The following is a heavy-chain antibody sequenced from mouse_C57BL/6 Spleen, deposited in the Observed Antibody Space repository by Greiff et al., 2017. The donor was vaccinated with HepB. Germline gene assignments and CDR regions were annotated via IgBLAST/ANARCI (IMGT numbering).Heavy chain of an antibody. V-gene: IGHV1-61*01. CDR1: GYTFTSYW. D-gene: IGHD1-1*01. J-gene: IGHJ4*01. Sequence: QVQLQQSGAELVRPGSSVKLSCKASGYTFTSYWMDWVKQRPGQGLEWIGNIYPSDSETHYNQKFKDKATLTVDKSSSTAYMQLSSLTSEDSAVYYCARLMVLRIGLDYWGQGTSVTVSS. CDR2: IYPSDSET. CDR3: ARLMVLRIGLDY.